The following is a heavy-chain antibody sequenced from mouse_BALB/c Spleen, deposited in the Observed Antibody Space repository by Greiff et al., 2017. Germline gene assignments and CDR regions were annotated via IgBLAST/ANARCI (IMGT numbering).Heavy chain of an antibody. CDR3: ARGSYDYVFDY. V-gene: IGHV5-6-5*01. J-gene: IGHJ2*01. CDR1: GFTFSSYA. CDR2: ISSGGST. D-gene: IGHD2-4*01. Sequence: EVKLVESGGGLVKPGGSLKLSCAASGFTFSSYAMSWVRQTPEKRLEWVASISSGGSTYYPDSVKGRFTISRDNARNILYLQMSSLRSEDTAMYYCARGSYDYVFDYWGQGTTLTVSS.